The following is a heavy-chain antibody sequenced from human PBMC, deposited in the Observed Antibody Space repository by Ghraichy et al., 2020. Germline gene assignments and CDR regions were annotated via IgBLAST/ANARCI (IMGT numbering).Heavy chain of an antibody. CDR3: ARASDIVVVILATRRGPFSC. D-gene: IGHD2-21*01. V-gene: IGHV7-4-1*02. CDR1: GYTFTSYA. Sequence: ASVKVSCKASGYTFTSYAINWVRQAPGQGLEWMGWINTNTGNPTYAQGFAGRVVFSLDTSVSTAYLQISSLKPEDTAVYYCARASDIVVVILATRRGPFSCWAQGTLVPIS. J-gene: IGHJ4*02. CDR2: INTNTGNP.